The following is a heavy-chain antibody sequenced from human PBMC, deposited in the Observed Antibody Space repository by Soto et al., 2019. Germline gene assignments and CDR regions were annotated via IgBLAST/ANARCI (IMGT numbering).Heavy chain of an antibody. CDR3: ARVDCSDGSCYSVDY. Sequence: QVQLVQSGAEVKNPGASVNVSCKASGYTFTSYFMHWVRQAPGQGLEWMGIINPSGCSTSYAQKFQGRVTMTRDTSTSTVYMELSSLRSEDTAVYYCARVDCSDGSCYSVDYWGQGTLVTVSS. CDR1: GYTFTSYF. V-gene: IGHV1-46*01. J-gene: IGHJ4*02. D-gene: IGHD2-15*01. CDR2: INPSGCST.